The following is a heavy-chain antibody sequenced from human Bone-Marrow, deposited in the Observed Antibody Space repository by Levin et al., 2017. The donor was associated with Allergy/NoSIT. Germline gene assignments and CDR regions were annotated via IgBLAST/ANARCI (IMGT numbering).Heavy chain of an antibody. J-gene: IGHJ3*01. Sequence: SCAASGFMFSAYSLHWVRQAPGKGLEWVAVVASGGHTKYYADSLKGRFTIPRDNSKNTLSLQADNLGPDDTAVYFCAKEKHDIDAAYDVWGQGTMVTVSS. CDR3: AKEKHDIDAAYDV. D-gene: IGHD5-24*01. CDR1: GFMFSAYS. V-gene: IGHV3-30-3*01. CDR2: VASGGHTK.